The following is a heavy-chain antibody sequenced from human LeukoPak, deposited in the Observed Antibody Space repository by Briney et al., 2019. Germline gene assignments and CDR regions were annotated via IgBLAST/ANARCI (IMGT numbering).Heavy chain of an antibody. Sequence: GGSLRLSCAASGFTVSTNYMNWVRQAPGKGLDWVSVVYMGGTTYYADSVKGRFTISRDSTKNTIYLQMNNLRAEDTAVYYCARGLLRDGYTYTYSFDYWGQGALVTVSS. D-gene: IGHD5-18*01. V-gene: IGHV3-66*01. CDR1: GFTVSTNY. CDR3: ARGLLRDGYTYTYSFDY. CDR2: VYMGGTT. J-gene: IGHJ4*02.